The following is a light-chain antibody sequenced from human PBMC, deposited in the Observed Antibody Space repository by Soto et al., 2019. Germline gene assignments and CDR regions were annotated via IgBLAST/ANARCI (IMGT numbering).Light chain of an antibody. V-gene: IGKV4-1*01. Sequence: DIALTQSPDSPALSLGERATMNCKSSQSVLYSSYNKSYLAWYQVKPGRPPKLLFSSASTRESGVPDRFGGSGSGTDFTLTISSLQAEDVAVYYCQQYYSTLITFGQGTRLEIK. CDR1: QSVLYSSYNKSY. J-gene: IGKJ5*01. CDR3: QQYYSTLIT. CDR2: SAS.